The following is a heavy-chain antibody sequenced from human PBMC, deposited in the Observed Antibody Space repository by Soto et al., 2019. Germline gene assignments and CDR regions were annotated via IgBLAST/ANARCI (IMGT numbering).Heavy chain of an antibody. CDR2: ISGSGGST. D-gene: IGHD5-18*01. CDR3: AKDSEGYSYGPYYFDY. J-gene: IGHJ4*02. V-gene: IGHV3-23*01. Sequence: EVQLLESGGGLVQPGGSLRLSCAASGFTFSSYTMSWVRQAPGKGLEWVSAISGSGGSTYYADSVKGWFTISRDNSKNTLYLQMNSLRAEDTAVYYCAKDSEGYSYGPYYFDYWGQGTLVTVSS. CDR1: GFTFSSYT.